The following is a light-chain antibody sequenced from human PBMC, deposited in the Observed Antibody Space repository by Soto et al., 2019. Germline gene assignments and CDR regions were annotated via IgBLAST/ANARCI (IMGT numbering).Light chain of an antibody. J-gene: IGKJ2*01. CDR2: KAS. Sequence: DIQMTQSPSTLPASVGDRVTITCRASQTISTWLAWYQQKPGKAPKLLIYKASSLESGVPSRFSGSGSGTEFTLTISSLQPDDFATYYCQHYKSYFYTFGQGTKLEIK. CDR3: QHYKSYFYT. V-gene: IGKV1-5*03. CDR1: QTISTW.